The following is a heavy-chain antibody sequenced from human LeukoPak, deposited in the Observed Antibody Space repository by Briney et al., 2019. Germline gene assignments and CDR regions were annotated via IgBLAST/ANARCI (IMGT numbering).Heavy chain of an antibody. CDR1: GGSNSSSSYY. CDR2: IYYSGST. Sequence: SETLSLTCTVSGGSNSSSSYYWRWIRQPPGKGLEWIGSIYYSGSTYYNPSLKSRVTISVDTSKNQFSLKLSSVTAADTAVYYCARHSTNLIRVDYWGQGTLVTVSS. CDR3: ARHSTNLIRVDY. J-gene: IGHJ4*02. V-gene: IGHV4-39*01. D-gene: IGHD2-8*01.